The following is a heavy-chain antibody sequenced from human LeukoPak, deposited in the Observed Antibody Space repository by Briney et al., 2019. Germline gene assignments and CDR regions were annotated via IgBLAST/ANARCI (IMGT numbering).Heavy chain of an antibody. CDR2: INHSGST. V-gene: IGHV4-34*01. Sequence: SETLSLTCAVYGGSFSGYYWSWFRQPPGKGLEWIGEINHSGSTNYNPSLKSRVTISVDTSKNQFSLKLSSVTAADTAVYYCARYALYDYVWGSYRYTFDYWGQGTLVTVSS. D-gene: IGHD3-16*02. CDR1: GGSFSGYY. CDR3: ARYALYDYVWGSYRYTFDY. J-gene: IGHJ4*02.